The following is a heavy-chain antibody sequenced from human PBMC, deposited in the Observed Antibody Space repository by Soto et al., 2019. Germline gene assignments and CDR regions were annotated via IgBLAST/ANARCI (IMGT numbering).Heavy chain of an antibody. V-gene: IGHV5-51*01. CDR2: IYPGDSDT. Sequence: GDSLKISCKGSGYIFTDYWIAWVRQLPGQRPEWMGIIYPGDSDTRYSPSFKGQVTISADKSINTAYLQWSSLEVSDTAMYYCTILISPVAARPSWGQGTLVTVS. D-gene: IGHD2-15*01. CDR1: GYIFTDYW. CDR3: TILISPVAARPS. J-gene: IGHJ4*02.